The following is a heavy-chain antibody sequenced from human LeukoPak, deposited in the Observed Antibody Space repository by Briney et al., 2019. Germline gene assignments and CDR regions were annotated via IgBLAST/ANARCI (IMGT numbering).Heavy chain of an antibody. J-gene: IGHJ3*02. Sequence: GGSLRLSCAASGFTFSSYGMHWVRQAPGKGLEWVAVISYDGSNKYYADSVKGRFTISRDNSKNTLYLQMNSLRAEDTAVYYCAKVLGLVLLGAFDIWGQGTMITVSS. CDR3: AKVLGLVLLGAFDI. CDR2: ISYDGSNK. CDR1: GFTFSSYG. V-gene: IGHV3-30*18. D-gene: IGHD6-19*01.